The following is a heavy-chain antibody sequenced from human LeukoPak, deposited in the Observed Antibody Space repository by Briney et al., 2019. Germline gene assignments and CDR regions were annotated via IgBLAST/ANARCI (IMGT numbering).Heavy chain of an antibody. CDR2: ISSSSSYI. CDR1: GFTFSSYS. V-gene: IGHV3-21*01. Sequence: GGSLRLSCAASGFTFSSYSMNWVRQAPGKGLEWVSSISSSSSYIYYADSVKGRFTISRDNSKSSLYLQMNSLRAEDTAVYYCARGWELLFLSPFDYWGQGTLVTVSS. D-gene: IGHD1-26*01. J-gene: IGHJ4*02. CDR3: ARGWELLFLSPFDY.